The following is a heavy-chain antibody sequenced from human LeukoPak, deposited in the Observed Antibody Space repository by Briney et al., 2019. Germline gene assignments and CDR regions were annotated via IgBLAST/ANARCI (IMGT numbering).Heavy chain of an antibody. CDR1: AFTFSDYT. CDR3: ARHRTASDY. J-gene: IGHJ4*02. CDR2: ITTGSAYI. D-gene: IGHD3-16*02. Sequence: PGGSLRLSCSASAFTFSDYTMIWVRQAPGKGLGWVSCITTGSAYIYYADSVKGRFTISRDNAKNSLYLQMTSLRAEDTAVYYCARHRTASDYWGQGTLVTVSS. V-gene: IGHV3-21*01.